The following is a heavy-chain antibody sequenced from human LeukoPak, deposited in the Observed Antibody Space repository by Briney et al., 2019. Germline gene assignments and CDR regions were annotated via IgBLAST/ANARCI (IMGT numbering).Heavy chain of an antibody. J-gene: IGHJ4*02. V-gene: IGHV1-3*01. CDR2: INAGNGNT. CDR1: GYTFTSYA. CDR3: ARDFVAGLYYFDY. D-gene: IGHD6-19*01. Sequence: VASVKVSCKASGYTFTSYAMHWVRQAPGQRLEWMGWINAGNGNTIYSQKFQGRVTITRDTSASTAYMELSSLRSEDTAVYYCARDFVAGLYYFDYWGQGTLVTVSS.